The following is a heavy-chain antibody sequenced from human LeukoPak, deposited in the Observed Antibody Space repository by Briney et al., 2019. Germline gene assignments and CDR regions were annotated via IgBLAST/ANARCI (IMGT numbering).Heavy chain of an antibody. Sequence: PGGSLRLSCAASGFTFDGYGMSWVRQAPGKGLEWVSGINWSGGCTGYADSVKGRFTISRDNAKNSLYLQMNSLRVEDTALYYCARDADYGGAFDIWGQGTMVTVSS. D-gene: IGHD4-17*01. CDR1: GFTFDGYG. CDR3: ARDADYGGAFDI. J-gene: IGHJ3*02. V-gene: IGHV3-20*04. CDR2: INWSGGCT.